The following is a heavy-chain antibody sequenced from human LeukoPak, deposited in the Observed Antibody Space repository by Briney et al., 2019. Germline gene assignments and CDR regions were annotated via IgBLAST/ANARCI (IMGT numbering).Heavy chain of an antibody. Sequence: SETLSLTCAVYGGSFSGYYWSWIRQPPGKGLEWIGEINHCGSTNYNPSLKSRVTISVDTSKNQFSLKLSSVTAADTAVYYCARELVSSSCYFDYWGQGTLVTVSS. CDR1: GGSFSGYY. J-gene: IGHJ4*02. V-gene: IGHV4-34*01. CDR2: INHCGST. D-gene: IGHD6-13*01. CDR3: ARELVSSSCYFDY.